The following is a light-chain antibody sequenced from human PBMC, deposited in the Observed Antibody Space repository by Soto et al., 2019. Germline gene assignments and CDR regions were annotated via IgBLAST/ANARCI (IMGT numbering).Light chain of an antibody. CDR2: DAS. CDR3: QQYNSYPWT. Sequence: DIQLTQSPSFLSASVGDRVTVTCRASQGISNYLAWYQQKPGKAPKXXIYDASTLESGVPARFSGGDSGTEFTLTISSLQPDDFTTFYCQQYNSYPWTFGQGTKVDIK. J-gene: IGKJ1*01. V-gene: IGKV1-9*01. CDR1: QGISNY.